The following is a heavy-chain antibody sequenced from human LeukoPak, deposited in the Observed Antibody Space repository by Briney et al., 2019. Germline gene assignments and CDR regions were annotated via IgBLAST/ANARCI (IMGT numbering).Heavy chain of an antibody. CDR2: ISGSGGST. J-gene: IGHJ6*03. CDR1: GFSFMNAW. CDR3: AKDRQAGYYYYYYMDV. Sequence: GGSLRLSCAASGFSFMNAWMIWVRQAPGKGLEWVSAISGSGGSTYYADSVKGRFTISRDNSKNTLYLQMNSLRAEDTAVYYCAKDRQAGYYYYYYMDVWGKGTTVTVSS. V-gene: IGHV3-23*01.